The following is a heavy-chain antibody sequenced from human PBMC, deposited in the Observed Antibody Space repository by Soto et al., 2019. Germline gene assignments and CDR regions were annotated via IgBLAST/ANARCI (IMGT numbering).Heavy chain of an antibody. CDR2: ISAYNGNT. V-gene: IGHV1-18*01. D-gene: IGHD3-3*01. Sequence: ASVKVSCKASGYTFTSYGISWVRQAPGQGLEWMGWISAYNGNTNYAQKLQGRVTMTTDTSTSTAYMELRSLRSDDTAVYYCARHTIFGVVTSYYFDYWGQGTLVTVSS. CDR1: GYTFTSYG. CDR3: ARHTIFGVVTSYYFDY. J-gene: IGHJ4*02.